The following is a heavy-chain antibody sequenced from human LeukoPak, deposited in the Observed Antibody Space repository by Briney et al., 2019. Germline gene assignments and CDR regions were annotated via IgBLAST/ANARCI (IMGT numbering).Heavy chain of an antibody. D-gene: IGHD6-19*01. CDR3: ACSRLIAVAGFDH. J-gene: IGHJ4*02. V-gene: IGHV4-30-2*01. Sequence: SSETLSLTCAVSGGSISSGGYSWSWIRQPPGKGLEWIGYIYHSGSTYYNPSLKSRVTISVDRSKNQFSLKLSSVTAADTAVYYCACSRLIAVAGFDHWGQGTLVAVSS. CDR1: GGSISSGGYS. CDR2: IYHSGST.